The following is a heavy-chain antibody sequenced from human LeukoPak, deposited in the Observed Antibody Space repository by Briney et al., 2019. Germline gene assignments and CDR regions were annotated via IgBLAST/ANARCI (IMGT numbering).Heavy chain of an antibody. D-gene: IGHD5-18*01. CDR2: IGTAGDT. V-gene: IGHV3-13*01. CDR3: ARVLGYSYGLFDC. Sequence: GGSLRLSCAASGFTFSSYDMHWVRQATGKGLEWVSGIGTAGDTYYPGSVKGRFTISRENAKNSLYLQMNSLRAGDTAVYYCARVLGYSYGLFDCWGQGTLVTVSP. J-gene: IGHJ4*02. CDR1: GFTFSSYD.